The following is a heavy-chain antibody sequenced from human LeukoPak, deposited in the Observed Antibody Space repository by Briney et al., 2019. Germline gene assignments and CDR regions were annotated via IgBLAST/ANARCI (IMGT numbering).Heavy chain of an antibody. CDR1: GFTFSSYS. D-gene: IGHD3-10*01. V-gene: IGHV3-21*01. CDR2: ISSSSSYI. J-gene: IGHJ4*02. Sequence: GGSLRLSCAASGFTFSSYSMNWVRQAPGKGLEWVSSISSSSSYIYYADSVKGRFTISRDNAKNSLYLQMNSLRAEDTAVYYCARSPFVLLWFGESPGDFDYWGQGTLVTVSS. CDR3: ARSPFVLLWFGESPGDFDY.